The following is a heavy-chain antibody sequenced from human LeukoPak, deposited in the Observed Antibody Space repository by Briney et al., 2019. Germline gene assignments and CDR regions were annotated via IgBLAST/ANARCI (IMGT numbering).Heavy chain of an antibody. CDR3: VRRGDASSGWGDHDY. V-gene: IGHV3-23*01. J-gene: IGHJ4*02. CDR2: IGGSGDKT. D-gene: IGHD6-19*01. CDR1: RFTFNRNA. Sequence: GGSLRLSCAASRFTFNRNAISWVRQAPGKGLEWVSTIGGSGDKTFYADSVKGRFIISRDNSKNMLHLQMSSLTGEDTALYYCVRRGDASSGWGDHDYWGQGALVTVSS.